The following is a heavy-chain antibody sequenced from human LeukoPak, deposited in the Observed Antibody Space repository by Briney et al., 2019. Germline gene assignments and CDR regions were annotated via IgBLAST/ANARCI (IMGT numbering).Heavy chain of an antibody. CDR2: ISEFGGTK. CDR3: AKSYGSGSASYRN. CDR1: GFTVSSNY. J-gene: IGHJ4*02. Sequence: GGSLRLSCAASGFTVSSNYMNWVRQAPGKGLEWVSSISEFGGTKFYADSVKGRFTISRDSSKNTLYLQMNSLRAEDTAVYYCAKSYGSGSASYRNWGQGTLVTVSS. V-gene: IGHV3-23*01. D-gene: IGHD3-10*01.